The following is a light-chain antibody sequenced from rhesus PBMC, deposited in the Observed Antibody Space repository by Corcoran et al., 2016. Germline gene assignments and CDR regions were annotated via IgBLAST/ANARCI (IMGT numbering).Light chain of an antibody. CDR1: QGINNW. Sequence: DIQLTQSPSSLSASVGDRVTITCQASQGINNWLAWYQQKPGEAPKLLTYAATLLQIGVPSRFSGSGSGTEFTLTISSLPPAVFATYYCPQHNSNPYSFGQGAKVEI. V-gene: IGKV1-33*02. CDR3: PQHNSNPYS. J-gene: IGKJ2*01. CDR2: AAT.